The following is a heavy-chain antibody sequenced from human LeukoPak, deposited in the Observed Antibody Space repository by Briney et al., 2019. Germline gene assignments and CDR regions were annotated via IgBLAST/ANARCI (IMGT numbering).Heavy chain of an antibody. Sequence: GGSLRLSCAASGFTFSSYAMSWVRQAPGKGLEWVSAISDTGDSTYYANSVKGRFTISRDSSKNTLYLQMNNLRAEDTAVYYCAKASGPSTYYFDYWGQGTLVTVSS. J-gene: IGHJ4*02. V-gene: IGHV3-23*01. CDR2: ISDTGDST. CDR1: GFTFSSYA. CDR3: AKASGPSTYYFDY. D-gene: IGHD3-3*02.